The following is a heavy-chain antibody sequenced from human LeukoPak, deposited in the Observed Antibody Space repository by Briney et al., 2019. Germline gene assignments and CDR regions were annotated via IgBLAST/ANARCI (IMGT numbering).Heavy chain of an antibody. CDR1: GGSISSYY. D-gene: IGHD6-13*01. V-gene: IGHV4-4*07. Sequence: SETLSLTCTVSGGSISSYYWSWIRQPAGKGLEWIGRIYTSGSTSYNPSLKSRVTMSVDTSKNQFSLKLSSVTAADTAVYYCARNIAAHDYNWFDPWGQGTLVTVSS. CDR2: IYTSGST. J-gene: IGHJ5*02. CDR3: ARNIAAHDYNWFDP.